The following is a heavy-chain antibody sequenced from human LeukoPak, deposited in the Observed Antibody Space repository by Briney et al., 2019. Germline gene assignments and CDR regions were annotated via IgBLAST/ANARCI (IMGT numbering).Heavy chain of an antibody. CDR2: IYTSGST. V-gene: IGHV4-61*02. CDR3: ARVGAPYSSSWYSYWYFDL. Sequence: SQTLSLTCTVSGGSISSGSYYWSWIRQPAGKGLEWIGRIYTSGSTNYNPSLKSRVTISVDTSKNQFSLKLSSVTAADTAVYYCARVGAPYSSSWYSYWYFDLWGRGTLVTVSS. D-gene: IGHD6-13*01. J-gene: IGHJ2*01. CDR1: GGSISSGSYY.